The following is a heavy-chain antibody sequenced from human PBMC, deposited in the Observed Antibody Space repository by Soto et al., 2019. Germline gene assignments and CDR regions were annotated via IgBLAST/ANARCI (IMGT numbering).Heavy chain of an antibody. D-gene: IGHD3-3*01. CDR1: GGSISSGGYY. CDR2: IYYSGST. J-gene: IGHJ4*02. CDR3: ARDRTRGYYDFWSGPIDY. Sequence: QVQLQESGPGLVKPSQTLSLTCTVSGGSISSGGYYWSWIRQHPGKGLEWIGYIYYSGSTYYNPSLKSRVTISVDTSKNQFALKLRSVTAADTAVYYCARDRTRGYYDFWSGPIDYWGQRTLVAVSS. V-gene: IGHV4-31*03.